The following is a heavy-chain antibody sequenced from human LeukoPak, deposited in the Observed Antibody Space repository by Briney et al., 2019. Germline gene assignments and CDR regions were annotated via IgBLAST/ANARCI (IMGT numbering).Heavy chain of an antibody. Sequence: PSETLSLTCTVSGDSISSGNYCWSWIRQHPGKGLEWIGCISYSGSTYNNPSLKSRVTISVDTSKNQFSLKLSSVTAADTAVYYCARAKKASGWSLGYWGQGTLVTVSS. D-gene: IGHD6-19*01. CDR2: ISYSGST. CDR3: ARAKKASGWSLGY. V-gene: IGHV4-31*03. CDR1: GDSISSGNYC. J-gene: IGHJ4*02.